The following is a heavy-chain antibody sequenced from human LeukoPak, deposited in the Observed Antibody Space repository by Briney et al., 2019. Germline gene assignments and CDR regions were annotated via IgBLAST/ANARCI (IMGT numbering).Heavy chain of an antibody. D-gene: IGHD3-22*01. J-gene: IGHJ4*02. V-gene: IGHV4-61*02. CDR1: GGSISSGSYY. Sequence: PSETLSLTCTVSGGSISSGSYYWSWIRQPAGKGLEWIGRIYTSGSTNYNPSLKSRVTISVDTSKNQFSLKLSSVTAADTAVYYCAGAGGGYYYDSGGYYPYYFDYWGQGTLVTVSS. CDR2: IYTSGST. CDR3: AGAGGGYYYDSGGYYPYYFDY.